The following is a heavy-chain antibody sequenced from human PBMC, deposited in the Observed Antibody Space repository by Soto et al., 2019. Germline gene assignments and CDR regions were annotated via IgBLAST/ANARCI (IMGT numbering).Heavy chain of an antibody. CDR3: ARGGLLLLPDY. Sequence: QIQLVQSGTEVRKPGASAKVSCKTSGYTFTNNDVCWVRQTPGQGLEWMGWISPYSGKTKYARKLKGRVTMTTDTTTTTGDMELTSLTSDDTAVDYCARGGLLLLPDYWGQGTLIAVSS. J-gene: IGHJ4*02. D-gene: IGHD3-22*01. CDR2: ISPYSGKT. CDR1: GYTFTNND. V-gene: IGHV1-18*01.